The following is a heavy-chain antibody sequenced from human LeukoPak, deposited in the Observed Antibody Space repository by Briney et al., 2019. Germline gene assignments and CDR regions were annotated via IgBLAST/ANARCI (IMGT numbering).Heavy chain of an antibody. CDR1: GYTFTDYY. J-gene: IGHJ6*03. V-gene: IGHV1-2*02. Sequence: ASVKVSCKTSGYTFTDYYIHWVRQAPGQGLEWMGWINPDSGYTNYAQKFQGRVTMTRDTSINTAYMELSRLTSDDTAVYYCATDPRTTVFGTFRYYYMDVWGEGATVAVSS. CDR2: INPDSGYT. D-gene: IGHD3-3*01. CDR3: ATDPRTTVFGTFRYYYMDV.